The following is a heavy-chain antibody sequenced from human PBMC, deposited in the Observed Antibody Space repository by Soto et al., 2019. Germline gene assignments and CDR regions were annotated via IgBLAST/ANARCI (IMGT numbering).Heavy chain of an antibody. CDR2: IWYDGSYK. D-gene: IGHD6-25*01. CDR1: GFTFSNYG. CDR3: ARVDSGWAFLDY. V-gene: IGHV3-33*01. J-gene: IGHJ4*02. Sequence: GGSLRLSCAASGFTFSNYGMHWVRQAPGKGLECVTSIWYDGSYKYYVDSVKGRFTISRDNSKNDFSLKLRSVTAADTAVYFCARVDSGWAFLDYWGQGALVTVSS.